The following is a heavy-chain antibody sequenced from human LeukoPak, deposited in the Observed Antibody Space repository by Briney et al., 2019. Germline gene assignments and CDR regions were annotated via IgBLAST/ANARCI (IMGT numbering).Heavy chain of an antibody. CDR3: TRDRITMVRGVIGPYYFDY. Sequence: GGSLRLSCTASGFSFGDYAMSWFRQAPGKGLEWVGFISSKAYGGTTEYAASVKGRFTISRDDSKSIAYLQMDSLKTEDTTVYYCTRDRITMVRGVIGPYYFDYWGQGTLVTVSS. CDR1: GFSFGDYA. V-gene: IGHV3-49*03. J-gene: IGHJ4*02. D-gene: IGHD3-10*01. CDR2: ISSKAYGGTT.